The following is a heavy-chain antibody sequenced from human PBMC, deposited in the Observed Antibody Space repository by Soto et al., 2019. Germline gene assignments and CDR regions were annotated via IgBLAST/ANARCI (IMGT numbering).Heavy chain of an antibody. CDR1: GGTFSSYA. Sequence: QVQLVQSGAEVKKPGSSVKVSCKASGGTFSSYAISWVRQAPGQGLEWMGGIIPIVGTANYAQKFQGRVTITADESTSTAYMELSSLRSEDTAVYYCAREQRVKNQLLSHHYYYYYGMDVWGQGTTVTVSS. CDR2: IIPIVGTA. J-gene: IGHJ6*02. D-gene: IGHD2-2*01. CDR3: AREQRVKNQLLSHHYYYYYGMDV. V-gene: IGHV1-69*01.